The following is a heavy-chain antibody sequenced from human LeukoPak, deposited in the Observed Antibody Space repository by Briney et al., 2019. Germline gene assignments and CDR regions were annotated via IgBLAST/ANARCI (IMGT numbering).Heavy chain of an antibody. V-gene: IGHV4-34*01. CDR1: GGSFSGYY. D-gene: IGHD3-10*01. CDR3: AREASGYFDY. J-gene: IGHJ4*02. CDR2: INHSGST. Sequence: KPSETLSLTCAVYGGSFSGYYWSWIRQPPGKGLEWIGEINHSGSTNYNPSLKRRVTISVDTSKNQFSLKLSSVTAADTAVYYCAREASGYFDYWGQGTLVTVSS.